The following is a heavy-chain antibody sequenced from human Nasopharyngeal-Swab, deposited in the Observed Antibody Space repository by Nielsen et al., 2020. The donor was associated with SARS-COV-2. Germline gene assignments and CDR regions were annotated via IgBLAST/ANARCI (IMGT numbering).Heavy chain of an antibody. J-gene: IGHJ4*02. CDR3: ARDSYAVPYFDY. Sequence: SETLSLTCTVSGGSVSSGSYYWSWIRQPPGKGLEWIGYIYYSGSTNYNPSLKSRVTISVDTSKNQFSLKLSSVTAADTAVYYCARDSYAVPYFDYWGQGTTVTVSS. CDR2: IYYSGST. D-gene: IGHD3-16*01. CDR1: GGSVSSGSYY. V-gene: IGHV4-61*01.